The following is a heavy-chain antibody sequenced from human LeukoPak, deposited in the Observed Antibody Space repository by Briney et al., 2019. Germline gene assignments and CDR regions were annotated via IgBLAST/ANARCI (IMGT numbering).Heavy chain of an antibody. Sequence: PGGSLRLSCTASGFTFGDYAMGWVRQAPGKGLEWVGFIRSKAYGGTTEYAASVKGRFTISRDDSKSIAYLQMNSLKTEDTAVYYCTRARMTTVTIFDYWGQGTLVTVSS. CDR1: GFTFGDYA. J-gene: IGHJ4*02. CDR3: TRARMTTVTIFDY. V-gene: IGHV3-49*04. CDR2: IRSKAYGGTT. D-gene: IGHD4-17*01.